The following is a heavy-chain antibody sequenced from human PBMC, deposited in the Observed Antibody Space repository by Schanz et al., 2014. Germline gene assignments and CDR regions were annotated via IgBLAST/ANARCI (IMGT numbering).Heavy chain of an antibody. CDR1: GFTFSSYA. CDR2: ISHSGGSK. V-gene: IGHV3-23*01. D-gene: IGHD2-15*01. J-gene: IGHJ6*02. CDR3: ASWMGYCSGGTCYDYYSYGLDV. Sequence: EVQLLESGGGLVQPGGSLRLSCAASGFTFSSYAMSWVRQAPGKGLEWVSSISHSGGSKYYADSVKGRFTISRDNSANTLCLQMDSLLPCDTALFYCASWMGYCSGGTCYDYYSYGLDVWGQGTTVTVSS.